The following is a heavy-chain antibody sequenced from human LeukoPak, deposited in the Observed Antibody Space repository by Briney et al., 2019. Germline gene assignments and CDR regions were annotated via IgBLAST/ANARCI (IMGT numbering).Heavy chain of an antibody. CDR3: ARAYNWNYFYYYGMDV. J-gene: IGHJ6*02. V-gene: IGHV4-4*02. CDR1: GGSISSSNW. CDR2: IYYSGST. Sequence: PSGTLSLTCAVSGGSISSSNWWSWIRQPPGKGLEWIGYIYYSGSTNYNPSLKSRVTISVDTSKNQFSLKLSSVTAADTAVYYCARAYNWNYFYYYGMDVWGQGTTVTVSS. D-gene: IGHD1-20*01.